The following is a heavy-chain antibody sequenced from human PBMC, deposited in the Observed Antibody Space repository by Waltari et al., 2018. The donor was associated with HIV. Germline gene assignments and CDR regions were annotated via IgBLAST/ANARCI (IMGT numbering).Heavy chain of an antibody. J-gene: IGHJ4*02. CDR1: GFTFHTYA. V-gene: IGHV3-23*01. D-gene: IGHD6-19*01. CDR2: ISGSGGST. Sequence: EVQLLESGGGLVQPGGSLKVSCAASGFTFHTYAMSWVRQAPGKGLEWVSGISGSGGSTYYADSVKGRFTISRDNSRNTLYLQMNSLRAEDTAVYYCAKDYIPASLAVDQFFDYWGQGTLVTVSS. CDR3: AKDYIPASLAVDQFFDY.